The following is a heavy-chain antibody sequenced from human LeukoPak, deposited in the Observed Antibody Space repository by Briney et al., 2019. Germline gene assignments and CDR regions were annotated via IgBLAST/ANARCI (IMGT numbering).Heavy chain of an antibody. CDR2: IKSKTDGGTT. CDR3: TTDTTVTPGFDY. J-gene: IGHJ4*02. V-gene: IGHV3-15*01. CDR1: GFTFSNAW. Sequence: GGSLRLSCAASGFTFSNAWMSWVRQAPGKGLEWVGRIKSKTDGGTTDYAAPVKGRFTISRDDSKNTLYLQMNSLKTEDTAVYYCTTDTTVTPGFDYWGQGTLVTVSS. D-gene: IGHD4-17*01.